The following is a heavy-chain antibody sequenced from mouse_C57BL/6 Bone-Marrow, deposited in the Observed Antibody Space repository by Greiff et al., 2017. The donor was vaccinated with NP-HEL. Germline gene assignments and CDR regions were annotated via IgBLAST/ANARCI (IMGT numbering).Heavy chain of an antibody. D-gene: IGHD6-5*01. CDR3: ASPLFTRPYWYFDV. J-gene: IGHJ1*03. V-gene: IGHV1-42*01. CDR2: INPSTGGT. CDR1: GYSFTGYY. Sequence: EVKLQESGPELVKPGASVKISCKASGYSFTGYYMNWVKQSPEKSLEWIGEINPSTGGTTYNQKFKAKATLTVDKSSSTAYMQLKSLTSEDSAVYYCASPLFTRPYWYFDVWGTGTTVTVSS.